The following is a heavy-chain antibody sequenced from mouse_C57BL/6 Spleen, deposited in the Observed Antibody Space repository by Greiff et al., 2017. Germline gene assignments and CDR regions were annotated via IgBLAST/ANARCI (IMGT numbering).Heavy chain of an antibody. CDR1: GFNIKDYY. CDR3: ARRAMDY. CDR2: IDPEDGET. J-gene: IGHJ4*01. Sequence: VQLQQSGAELVKPGASVKLSCTASGFNIKDYYMHWVKQRTEQGLEWIGRIDPEDGETKYAQKFQGKATITADTSSNTAYLQLSSLTSEDTAVYYCARRAMDYWGQGTSVTVSS. V-gene: IGHV14-2*01.